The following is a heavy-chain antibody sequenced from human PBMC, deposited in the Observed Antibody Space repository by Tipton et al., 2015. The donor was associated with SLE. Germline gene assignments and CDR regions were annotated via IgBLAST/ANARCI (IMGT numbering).Heavy chain of an antibody. J-gene: IGHJ4*02. D-gene: IGHD1-1*01. Sequence: TLSLTCTVYGGSFRGYYWSWIRQPPGKGLEWIGEINHSGSTNYNPSLKNRVTISVDTSKNQFSLKLSPVTAADTAVYYCARLETGTTSNFDYWGQGTLVTVSS. V-gene: IGHV4-34*01. CDR1: GGSFRGYY. CDR2: INHSGST. CDR3: ARLETGTTSNFDY.